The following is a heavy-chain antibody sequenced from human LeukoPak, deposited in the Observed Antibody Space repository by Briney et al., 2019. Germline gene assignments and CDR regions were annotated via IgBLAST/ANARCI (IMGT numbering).Heavy chain of an antibody. Sequence: PTETLSLTCTVSGGSIGRSSYYGGWIRQPPGKGLQWIGRIYYSASTYYHPSLRSRVTISVDTSKNQFSLTLSSVTAADTAVYYCARHRPAAYSSSWFPDYWGQGSLVTVSS. J-gene: IGHJ4*02. V-gene: IGHV4-39*01. CDR3: ARHRPAAYSSSWFPDY. CDR1: GGSIGRSSYY. D-gene: IGHD6-13*01. CDR2: IYYSAST.